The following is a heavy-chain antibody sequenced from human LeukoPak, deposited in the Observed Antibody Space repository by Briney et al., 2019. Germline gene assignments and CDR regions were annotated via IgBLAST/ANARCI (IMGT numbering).Heavy chain of an antibody. Sequence: SETLSLTCTVSGGSVSSSSYYWGWIRQPPGKRLEWIGNIYYSGSAYYNPSLKSRVIISVDTPKNQFSLRLSSVTAADTAVYYCVRGRRWIQPMDYWGQGTLVTVSS. CDR3: VRGRRWIQPMDY. D-gene: IGHD5-18*01. CDR1: GGSVSSSSYY. CDR2: IYYSGSA. V-gene: IGHV4-39*07. J-gene: IGHJ4*02.